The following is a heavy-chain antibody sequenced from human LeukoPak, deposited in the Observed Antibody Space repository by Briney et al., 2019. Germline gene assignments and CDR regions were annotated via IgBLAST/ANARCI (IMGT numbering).Heavy chain of an antibody. D-gene: IGHD2-8*01. V-gene: IGHV4-59*08. CDR3: ARWYCSNNLCFHMDV. J-gene: IGHJ6*03. CDR2: VHYSGSS. Sequence: SETLSLTCTVSGDSISSYYWSWLRQPPGKGLEWIGYVHYSGSSAYIPSLKSRVTMSVDTSKNQFSLSLTSVTAADTALYYCARWYCSNNLCFHMDVWGKGTTVTVFS. CDR1: GDSISSYY.